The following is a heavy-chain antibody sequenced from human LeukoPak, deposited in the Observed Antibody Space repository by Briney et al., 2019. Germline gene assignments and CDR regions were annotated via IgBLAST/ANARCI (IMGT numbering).Heavy chain of an antibody. CDR1: GYTFTSYY. CDR2: INPSGGST. V-gene: IGHV1-46*01. CDR3: ARDRSSGLDY. D-gene: IGHD2-15*01. J-gene: IGHJ4*02. Sequence: ASVKVSCKASGYTFTSYYMHWVRQAPGQGLEWMGIINPSGGSTSYAQKFQGRVTMTRDMSTSTVYMELSSLRSDDTAVYYCARDRSSGLDYWGQGTLVTVSS.